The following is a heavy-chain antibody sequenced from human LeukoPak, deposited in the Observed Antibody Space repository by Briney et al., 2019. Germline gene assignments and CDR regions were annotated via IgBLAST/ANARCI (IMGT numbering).Heavy chain of an antibody. D-gene: IGHD5-18*01. CDR1: GGSISSYY. CDR2: IYYSGST. J-gene: IGHJ4*02. Sequence: SETLSLTCTVSGGSISSYYWSWIRQPPGKGLEWIGYIYYSGSTNYNPSLKSRVTISVDVSKNQFSLKLSSVTAADTAVYYCARIGSGYSYGFFDYWGQGTLVTVSS. CDR3: ARIGSGYSYGFFDY. V-gene: IGHV4-59*01.